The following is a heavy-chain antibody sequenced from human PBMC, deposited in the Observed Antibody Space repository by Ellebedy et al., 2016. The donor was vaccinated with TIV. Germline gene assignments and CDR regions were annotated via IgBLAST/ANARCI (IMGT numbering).Heavy chain of an antibody. CDR1: GFTFSRYW. Sequence: PGGSLRLSCAASGFTFSRYWMHWVRQAPGKGLVWVSRIKSDGTGISYADAVKGRFTISRDNAKNTLYLQMNSLRAEDTAVYYCARGVVGAGNGNEYWGRGTLVTVSS. CDR3: ARGVVGAGNGNEY. CDR2: IKSDGTGI. J-gene: IGHJ4*02. D-gene: IGHD2-15*01. V-gene: IGHV3-74*01.